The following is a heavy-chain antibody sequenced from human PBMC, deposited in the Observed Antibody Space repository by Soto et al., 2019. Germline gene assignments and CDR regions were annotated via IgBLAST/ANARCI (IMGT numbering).Heavy chain of an antibody. V-gene: IGHV3-21*06. J-gene: IGHJ6*02. CDR3: VKGGEDITSPYGMDV. D-gene: IGHD2-2*01. CDR1: GFSFRTHT. Sequence: SCVASGFSFRTHTLVWVRQAPGKGLEWVSYISTGGTYLEYAHSVKGRFTISRDDAADSVFLQMNSLKGDDTAVYYCVKGGEDITSPYGMDVWGQGTTVTVSS. CDR2: ISTGGTYL.